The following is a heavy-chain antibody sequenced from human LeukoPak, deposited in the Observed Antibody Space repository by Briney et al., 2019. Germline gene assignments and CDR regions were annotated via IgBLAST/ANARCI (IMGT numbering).Heavy chain of an antibody. CDR3: ARRVRGSSSPTALYYYYYMDV. CDR2: IYTSGST. J-gene: IGHJ6*03. D-gene: IGHD6-6*01. Sequence: SETLSLTCTVSGGSISSYYWSWIRQPPGKGLEWIGYIYTSGSTNYNPSLKSRVTISVDTSKNQFSLKLSSVTAADTAVYYCARRVRGSSSPTALYYYYYMDVWGKGTTVTVSS. CDR1: GGSISSYY. V-gene: IGHV4-4*09.